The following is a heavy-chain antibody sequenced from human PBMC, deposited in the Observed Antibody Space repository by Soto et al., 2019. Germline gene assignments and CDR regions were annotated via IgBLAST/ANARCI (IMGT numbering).Heavy chain of an antibody. V-gene: IGHV1-69*13. CDR3: ARDRPKTTAMVPNYYYYGMDV. Sequence: GASVKVSCKASGGTFSSYAISWVRQAPGQGLEWMGGIIPIFGTANYAQKFQGRVTITADESTSTAYMELSSLRSEDTAVYYCARDRPKTTAMVPNYYYYGMDVWGQGTTVTVSS. D-gene: IGHD5-18*01. CDR2: IIPIFGTA. CDR1: GGTFSSYA. J-gene: IGHJ6*02.